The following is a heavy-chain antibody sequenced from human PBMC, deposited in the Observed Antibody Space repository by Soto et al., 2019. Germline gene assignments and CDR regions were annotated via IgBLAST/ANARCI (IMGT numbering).Heavy chain of an antibody. CDR3: VRDGQYRPDGFDI. J-gene: IGHJ3*02. CDR1: GLTFSSHG. CDR2: LSRGGGST. D-gene: IGHD5-12*01. Sequence: EAQLLESGGDLVQPGGSLRLSCAASGLTFSSHGMGWVRQAPGKGLEWISGLSRGGGSTYYADSVKGRFTISRDNSKNTLDLIMNSLRVEDTALYYCVRDGQYRPDGFDIWGQGTMVTVSS. V-gene: IGHV3-23*01.